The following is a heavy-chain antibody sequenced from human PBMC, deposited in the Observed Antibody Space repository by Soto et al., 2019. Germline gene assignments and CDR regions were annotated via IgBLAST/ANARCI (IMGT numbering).Heavy chain of an antibody. CDR1: GFTFSSYA. D-gene: IGHD3-3*01. Sequence: GGSLRLSCAASGFTFSSYAMSWVRQAPGKGLEWVSAISGSGGSTYYADSVKGRFTISRDNSKNTLYLQMNSLRAEDTAVYYCAKNPGRRITISVVDYYGMDVWGQGTTVTVSS. CDR3: AKNPGRRITISVVDYYGMDV. V-gene: IGHV3-23*01. J-gene: IGHJ6*02. CDR2: ISGSGGST.